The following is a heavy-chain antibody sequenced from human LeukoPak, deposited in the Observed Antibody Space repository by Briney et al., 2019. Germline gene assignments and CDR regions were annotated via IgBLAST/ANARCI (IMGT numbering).Heavy chain of an antibody. D-gene: IGHD2-2*01. CDR1: GGSISSSSYY. CDR3: ARQGIVPAATLLAY. CDR2: IYHSGST. Sequence: KPSETLSLTCTVPGGSISSSSYYWGWIRQPPGKGLEWIGSIGSIYHSGSTYYNPSLKNRVTISLDTSKNQFSLRLSSVTATDTAVYYCARQGIVPAATLLAYWGQGILVTVSS. J-gene: IGHJ4*02. V-gene: IGHV4-39*01.